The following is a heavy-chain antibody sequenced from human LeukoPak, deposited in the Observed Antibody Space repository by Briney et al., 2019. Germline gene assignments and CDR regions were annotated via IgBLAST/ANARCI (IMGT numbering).Heavy chain of an antibody. CDR1: GYSISSGYY. Sequence: SETLSLTCTVSGYSISSGYYWGWIRQPPGKGLEWTGSIDHSGSTYYNPSLKSRITISVDTSKNQFSLKLRSVTAADTAVYYCARHRTRLNWFDPWGQGTLVTVSS. CDR2: IDHSGST. J-gene: IGHJ5*02. D-gene: IGHD1-1*01. V-gene: IGHV4-38-2*02. CDR3: ARHRTRLNWFDP.